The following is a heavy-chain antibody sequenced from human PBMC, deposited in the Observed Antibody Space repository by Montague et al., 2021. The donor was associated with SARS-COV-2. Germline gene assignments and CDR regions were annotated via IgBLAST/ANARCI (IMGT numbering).Heavy chain of an antibody. D-gene: IGHD2-8*01. Sequence: SETLSLTCAVYGGSFSGYYWSWIRQPPGKGLEWIRDINHSGSTNYNPSLKSRVTISVDTSKNQFSLKLSSVTAADTAVYYCARANGYYFDYWGQGTLVTV. J-gene: IGHJ4*02. V-gene: IGHV4-34*01. CDR1: GGSFSGYY. CDR3: ARANGYYFDY. CDR2: INHSGST.